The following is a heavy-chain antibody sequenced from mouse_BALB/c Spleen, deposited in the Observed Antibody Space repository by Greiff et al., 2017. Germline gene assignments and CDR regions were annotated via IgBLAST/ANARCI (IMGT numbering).Heavy chain of an antibody. CDR2: IDPANGNT. V-gene: IGHV14-3*02. Sequence: VQLKESGAELVKPGASVKLSCTASGFNIKDTYMHWVKQRPEQGLEWIGRIDPANGNTKYDPKFQGKATITADTSSNTAYLQLSSLTSEDTAVYYCARSIRSYFDYWGQGTTLTVSS. D-gene: IGHD1-1*01. J-gene: IGHJ2*01. CDR1: GFNIKDTY. CDR3: ARSIRSYFDY.